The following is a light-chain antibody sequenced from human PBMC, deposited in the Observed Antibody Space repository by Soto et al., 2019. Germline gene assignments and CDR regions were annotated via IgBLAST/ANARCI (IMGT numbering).Light chain of an antibody. Sequence: QSVLTQPPSASGTPGQRVTISCSGSSSNIGSNTVNWYQQLPGTAPKLLIYSNNQRPSGVPDRFSGSKSGTSASLAISGLQSEDEAEYYCAAWDDSLNVFYVFGTGTKLTVL. CDR3: AAWDDSLNVFYV. CDR1: SSNIGSNT. J-gene: IGLJ1*01. CDR2: SNN. V-gene: IGLV1-44*01.